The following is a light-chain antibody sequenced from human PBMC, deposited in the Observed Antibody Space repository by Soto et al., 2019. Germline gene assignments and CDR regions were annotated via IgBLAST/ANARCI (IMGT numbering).Light chain of an antibody. CDR3: QQYYATPIT. CDR2: WAS. CDR1: QSVLYIPNNNNY. J-gene: IGKJ5*01. Sequence: DIVMTQSPDSLAVSLGERAAINCKSSQSVLYIPNNNNYLAWYQQKPGQPPKLLIYWASTRESGVPDRFSGSGSGTDFTLTISSLQAEDVAVYYCQQYYATPITFGQGTRLEIK. V-gene: IGKV4-1*01.